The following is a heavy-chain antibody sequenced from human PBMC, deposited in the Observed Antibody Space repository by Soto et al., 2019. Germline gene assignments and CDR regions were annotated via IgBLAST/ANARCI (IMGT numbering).Heavy chain of an antibody. V-gene: IGHV1-2*02. J-gene: IGHJ5*02. CDR2: INPNSGGT. D-gene: IGHD1-7*01. Sequence: QVQLVQSGAEVKKPGASVKVSCKASGYTFTGYYMHWVRQAPGQGLEWMGWINPNSGGTNYAQKFQGRVTMTRDTSNSTAYMELSRLRSDDTAVYYFARVRAETGTTKYCFDPWGQGTLVTVSS. CDR1: GYTFTGYY. CDR3: ARVRAETGTTKYCFDP.